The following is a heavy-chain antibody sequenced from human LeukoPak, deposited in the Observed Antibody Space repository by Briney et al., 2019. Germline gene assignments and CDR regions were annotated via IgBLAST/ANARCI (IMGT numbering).Heavy chain of an antibody. CDR2: INSDGSST. CDR3: AREMVGGYGPDY. Sequence: GGSLRLPCAASGFTFSSYWMHWVRQAPGKGLVWVSRINSDGSSTSYADSVKGRFTISRDNAKNTLYLQMNSLRAEDTAVYYCAREMVGGYGPDYWGQGTLVTVSS. CDR1: GFTFSSYW. D-gene: IGHD5-18*01. V-gene: IGHV3-74*01. J-gene: IGHJ4*02.